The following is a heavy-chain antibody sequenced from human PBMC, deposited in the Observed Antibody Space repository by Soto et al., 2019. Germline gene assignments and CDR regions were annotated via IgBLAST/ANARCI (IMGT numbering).Heavy chain of an antibody. D-gene: IGHD3-10*01. J-gene: IGHJ4*02. Sequence: GGSLRLSRAASGFTFSSYHMNWVRQAPGKGLEWVSSITSSGVYYRDSVKGRFTISGDNAKNSLYLQMNSLRAEDTAVYYCARDPSGSGPDFDYWGQGILVTVS. CDR2: ITSSGV. CDR1: GFTFSSYH. V-gene: IGHV3-21*01. CDR3: ARDPSGSGPDFDY.